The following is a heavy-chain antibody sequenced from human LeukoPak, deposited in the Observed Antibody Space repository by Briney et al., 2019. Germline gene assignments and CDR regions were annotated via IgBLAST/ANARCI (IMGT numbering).Heavy chain of an antibody. Sequence: GGSLRLSCADSGFNFSSYAMSWVRQAPGKGLEWVAVISYDASNKFYADSVQGRFTISRDNSKNTLFLQMNSLGAEDTAVFYCARARSVGPPTGFDYWGQGTLVTVSS. CDR2: ISYDASNK. J-gene: IGHJ4*02. CDR3: ARARSVGPPTGFDY. V-gene: IGHV3-30-3*01. D-gene: IGHD4-23*01. CDR1: GFNFSSYA.